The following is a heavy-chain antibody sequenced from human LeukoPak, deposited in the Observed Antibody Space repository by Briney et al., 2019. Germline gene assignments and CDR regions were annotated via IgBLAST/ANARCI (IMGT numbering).Heavy chain of an antibody. CDR1: GYFISSGYY. CDR2: IYHSGST. Sequence: SETLSLTCAVSGYFISSGYYWGWIRPPPGKGLEWIGSIYHSGSTYYNPSLKSRVTISVDTSKNQFSLKLSSVTAADTAVYYCARSFSHSSGWYWFDPWGQGTLVTVSS. CDR3: ARSFSHSSGWYWFDP. J-gene: IGHJ5*02. V-gene: IGHV4-38-2*01. D-gene: IGHD6-19*01.